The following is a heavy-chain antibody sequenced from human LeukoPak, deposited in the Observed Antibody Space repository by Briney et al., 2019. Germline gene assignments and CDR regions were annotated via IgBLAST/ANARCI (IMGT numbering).Heavy chain of an antibody. CDR2: MNPNSGNT. CDR1: GYTFTSYD. Sequence: ASVKVSCKASGYTFTSYDINWVRQATGQGLEWMGWMNPNSGNTGYAQKFQGRVTMTRNTSITTAYMELSSLRSEDTAVYYCARGIATPVELYYWGQGTLVTVSS. J-gene: IGHJ4*02. D-gene: IGHD1-7*01. V-gene: IGHV1-8*01. CDR3: ARGIATPVELYY.